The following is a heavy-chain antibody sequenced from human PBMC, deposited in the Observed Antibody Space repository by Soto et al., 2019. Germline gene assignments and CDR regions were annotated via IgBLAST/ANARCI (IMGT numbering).Heavy chain of an antibody. D-gene: IGHD3-22*01. V-gene: IGHV5-10-1*01. CDR3: ARQIYDSDTGPNFQYYFDS. CDR1: GYSFAGYW. CDR2: IYPSDSQT. Sequence: PGESLKISCKGSGYSFAGYWITWVRQKPGKGLEWMGLIYPSDSQTYYSPSFRGHVTISVTKSITTVFLQWSSLRASDTAMYYCARQIYDSDTGPNFQYYFDSWGQGTPVTVSS. J-gene: IGHJ4*02.